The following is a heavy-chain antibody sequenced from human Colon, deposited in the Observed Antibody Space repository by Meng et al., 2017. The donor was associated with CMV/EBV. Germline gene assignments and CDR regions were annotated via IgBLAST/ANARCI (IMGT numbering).Heavy chain of an antibody. D-gene: IGHD3-10*01. J-gene: IGHJ3*02. V-gene: IGHV4-31*03. CDR2: IYHSGST. CDR3: ARTSTSMIRGGAFDI. Sequence: SETLSLTCTVSGDSITRGAYYWSWIRQHPGKGLEWIGYIYHSGSTNYNPSLKSRINMSVDTSKSQFFLRLNSVTAADTAVYYCARTSTSMIRGGAFDIWGQGTMVTVSS. CDR1: GDSITRGAYY.